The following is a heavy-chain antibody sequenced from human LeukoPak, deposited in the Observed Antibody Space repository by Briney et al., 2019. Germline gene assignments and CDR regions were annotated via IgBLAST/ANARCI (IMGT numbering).Heavy chain of an antibody. J-gene: IGHJ4*02. CDR1: GGTFSSYA. Sequence: GSSVKVSCKASGGTFSSYAISWVRQAPGQGLEWMGRIIPIFGTANYAQKFQGRVTITTDDSTSTAYMELSSLRSEDTAVYYCARELVYSSGWRDYWGQGTLVTVSS. CDR3: ARELVYSSGWRDY. CDR2: IIPIFGTA. D-gene: IGHD6-19*01. V-gene: IGHV1-69*05.